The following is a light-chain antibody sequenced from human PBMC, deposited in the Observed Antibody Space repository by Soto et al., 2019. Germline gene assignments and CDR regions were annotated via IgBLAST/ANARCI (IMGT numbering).Light chain of an antibody. Sequence: AIHLTQSPSSLSATVGDSVTITCRASQGIARAFAWYQQKPGKAPKLLIYDASSLESGVPSRFSGSGYVTDFTLTSTSLQPEDVATYYCQQFSNFPLTFGGGTKVEIK. J-gene: IGKJ4*01. CDR1: QGIARA. V-gene: IGKV1D-13*01. CDR2: DAS. CDR3: QQFSNFPLT.